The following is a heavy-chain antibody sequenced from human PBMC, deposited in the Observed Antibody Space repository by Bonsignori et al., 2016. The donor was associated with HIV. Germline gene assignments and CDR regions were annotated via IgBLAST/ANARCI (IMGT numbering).Heavy chain of an antibody. Sequence: VRQAPGKGLEWVAFIRYDGSNEYYADSVKGRFTISRDSSKNTLYLQMNSLRAEDTAVYYCAKVAQSWMDHYYHYMDVWGKGTTVTVSS. D-gene: IGHD2-2*03. J-gene: IGHJ6*03. V-gene: IGHV3-30*02. CDR3: AKVAQSWMDHYYHYMDV. CDR2: IRYDGSNE.